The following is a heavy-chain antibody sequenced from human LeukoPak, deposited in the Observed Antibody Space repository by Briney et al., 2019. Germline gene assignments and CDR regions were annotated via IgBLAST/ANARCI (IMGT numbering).Heavy chain of an antibody. CDR1: GFTFSSYA. D-gene: IGHD4-23*01. CDR2: IGGGGCCA. V-gene: IGHV3-23*01. J-gene: IGHJ6*02. Sequence: GGSLRLSCAASGFTFSSYAMTWVRQAPGKGLEWLSAIGGGGCCASHPDSVKGRFTISRDNSKNALYLQMNSLRVEDTAVYYCAKRVTTVEPSVVDVWGQGTAVTVSS. CDR3: AKRVTTVEPSVVDV.